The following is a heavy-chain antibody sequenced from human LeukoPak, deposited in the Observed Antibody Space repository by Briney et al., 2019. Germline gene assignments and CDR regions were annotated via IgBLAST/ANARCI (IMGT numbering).Heavy chain of an antibody. CDR3: ARGGEVVVAPAFPFDY. CDR1: GFTFSSYS. CDR2: ISSSSSTI. V-gene: IGHV3-48*01. J-gene: IGHJ4*02. Sequence: PGGSLRLSCVVSGFTFSSYSMNWVRQAPGKGLEWVSYISSSSSTIYYADSVKGRFTISRDNAKNSLYLQMNSLRAEDTAVYYCARGGEVVVAPAFPFDYWGQGTLVTVSS. D-gene: IGHD3-22*01.